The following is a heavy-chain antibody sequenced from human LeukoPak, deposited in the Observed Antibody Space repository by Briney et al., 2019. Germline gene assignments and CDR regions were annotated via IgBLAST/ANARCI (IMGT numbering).Heavy chain of an antibody. D-gene: IGHD3-9*01. CDR3: AKGASIHVTGPDF. CDR1: GFTLSSFR. J-gene: IGHJ4*02. CDR2: IIDSGGT. V-gene: IGHV3-23*01. Sequence: GGSLRLSCAASGFTLSSFRMSWVRQAPGKGLEWVSRIIDSGGTNYADSVKGRFTISRDNSKNTLYPQMNSLRVEDTAVYYCAKGASIHVTGPDFWGPGTLVTVSS.